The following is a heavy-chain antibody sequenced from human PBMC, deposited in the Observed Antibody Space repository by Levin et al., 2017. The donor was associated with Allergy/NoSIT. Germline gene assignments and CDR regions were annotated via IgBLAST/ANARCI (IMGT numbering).Heavy chain of an antibody. CDR1: GFTFSSYS. V-gene: IGHV3-21*01. J-gene: IGHJ5*02. CDR3: ARAPGSSWSRNWFDP. CDR2: ISSSSSYI. D-gene: IGHD6-13*01. Sequence: GESLKISCAASGFTFSSYSMNWVRQAPGKGLEWVSSISSSSSYIYYADSVKGRFTISRDNAKNSLYLQMNSLRAEDTAVYYCARAPGSSWSRNWFDPWGQGTLVTVSS.